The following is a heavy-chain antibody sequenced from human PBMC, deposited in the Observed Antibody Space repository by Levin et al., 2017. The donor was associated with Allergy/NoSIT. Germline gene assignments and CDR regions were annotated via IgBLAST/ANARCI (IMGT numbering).Heavy chain of an antibody. D-gene: IGHD3-22*01. CDR2: IYYSGST. CDR3: ARGAYDSSDHFDY. J-gene: IGHJ4*02. Sequence: LRLSCTVSGGSISSGDYYWSWIRQPPGKGLEWIGYIYYSGSTYYNPSLKSRVTISVDTSKNQFSLKLSSVTAADTAVYYCARGAYDSSDHFDYWGQGTLVTVSS. V-gene: IGHV4-30-4*01. CDR1: GGSISSGDYY.